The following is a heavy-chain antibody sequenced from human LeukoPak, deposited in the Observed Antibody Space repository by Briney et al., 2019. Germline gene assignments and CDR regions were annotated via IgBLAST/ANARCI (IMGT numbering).Heavy chain of an antibody. J-gene: IGHJ6*04. CDR1: GFTYSSYE. CDR3: AELGITKIGGV. CDR2: ISSSGSTI. V-gene: IGHV3-48*03. Sequence: GGSLRLSCAASGFTYSSYEMNWVRQAPGEGLEWVSYISSSGSTIYYADSVKGRFSISRDNAKNSLYLQINSLRAEDTAVYYCAELGITKIGGVWGKGTPVTISS. D-gene: IGHD3-10*02.